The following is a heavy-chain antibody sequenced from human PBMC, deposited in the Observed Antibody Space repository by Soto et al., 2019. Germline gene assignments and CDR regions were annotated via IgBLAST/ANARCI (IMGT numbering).Heavy chain of an antibody. CDR2: ISGSGGRT. V-gene: IGHV3-23*01. J-gene: IGHJ5*02. CDR1: GFTFSSYA. Sequence: EVQLLESGGGLVQPGGSLRLSCAASGFTFSSYAMSWVRQAPGKGLEWVSAISGSGGRTYYADSVKGRFTISRDNSKNTLYLQRNSVRAEDTAVYEGGREPIYCSSTSCYRKLAGWFDPWGQGTLVTVST. CDR3: GREPIYCSSTSCYRKLAGWFDP. D-gene: IGHD2-2*01.